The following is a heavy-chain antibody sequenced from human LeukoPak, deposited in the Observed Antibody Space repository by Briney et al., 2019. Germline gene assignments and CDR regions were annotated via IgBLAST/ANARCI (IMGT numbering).Heavy chain of an antibody. CDR3: ARAFTSYYDILTGYFDY. D-gene: IGHD3-9*01. Sequence: ASVKVSCKASGCTFTSYGISWVRQAPGQGLEWMGWISAYNGNTNYAQKLQGRVTITTDTSTSTAYMEMRSLRSDDTAVYYCARAFTSYYDILTGYFDYWGQGTLVTVSS. CDR2: ISAYNGNT. V-gene: IGHV1-18*04. J-gene: IGHJ4*02. CDR1: GCTFTSYG.